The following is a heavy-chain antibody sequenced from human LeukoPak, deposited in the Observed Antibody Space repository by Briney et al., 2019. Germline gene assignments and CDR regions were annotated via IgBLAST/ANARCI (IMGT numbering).Heavy chain of an antibody. CDR3: ARMGYQLLHYWYFDL. V-gene: IGHV4-59*10. CDR2: IYTSGNT. D-gene: IGHD2-2*01. CDR1: GGSFSGYY. J-gene: IGHJ2*01. Sequence: SETLFLTCAVYGGSFSGYYWSWIRQPAGKGLEWIGRIYTSGNTNYNPSLKSRVTMSVETSKNQFSLKLSSVTAADTAVYYCARMGYQLLHYWYFDLWGRGTLVTVSS.